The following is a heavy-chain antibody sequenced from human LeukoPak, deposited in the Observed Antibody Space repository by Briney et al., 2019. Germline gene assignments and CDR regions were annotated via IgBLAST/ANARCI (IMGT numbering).Heavy chain of an antibody. D-gene: IGHD6-19*01. CDR1: GSTFSSYA. CDR3: AKTGSSGWYYFDY. CDR2: VSGSGGST. V-gene: IGHV3-23*01. Sequence: PGASLRLSCAASGSTFSSYAMSWVRQAPGKGLEWVSTVSGSGGSTYYADSVKGRFTISRDNSKNTLYLQMNSLRADDTAVYYCAKTGSSGWYYFDYWGQGTLVTVSS. J-gene: IGHJ4*02.